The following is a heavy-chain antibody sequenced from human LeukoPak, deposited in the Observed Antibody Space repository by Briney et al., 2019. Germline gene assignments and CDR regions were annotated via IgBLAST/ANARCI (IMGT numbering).Heavy chain of an antibody. V-gene: IGHV1-2*06. D-gene: IGHD3-3*01. J-gene: IGHJ4*02. CDR1: AYTFTGYY. CDR2: LNPNSGGT. CDR3: ARVIFGVVIRY. Sequence: ASVKVSCKASAYTFTGYYMHWVRQAPGQGLEWMGRLNPNSGGTNYAQKFQGRVTMTRDTSISTAYMELSRLRSDDTAVYYCARVIFGVVIRYWGQGTLVTVSS.